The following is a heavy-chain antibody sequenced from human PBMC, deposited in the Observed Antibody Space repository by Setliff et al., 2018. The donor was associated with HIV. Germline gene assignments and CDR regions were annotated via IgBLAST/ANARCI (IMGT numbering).Heavy chain of an antibody. CDR2: IYYSGTT. CDR3: ARESPYYYYTDV. Sequence: SETLSLTCTVSGGSINSTSYYWAWIRQPPGKGPEWIGNIYYSGTTYSNPSLKSRVTISIDTAKNQFSLKVTSVIAADTAVYYCARESPYYYYTDVWGKGTTVTVSS. CDR1: GGSINSTSYY. J-gene: IGHJ6*03. D-gene: IGHD3-16*01. V-gene: IGHV4-39*02.